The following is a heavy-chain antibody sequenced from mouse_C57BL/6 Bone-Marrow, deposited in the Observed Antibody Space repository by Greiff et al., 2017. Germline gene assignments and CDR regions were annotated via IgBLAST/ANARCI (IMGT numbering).Heavy chain of an antibody. V-gene: IGHV1-66*01. D-gene: IGHD2-4*01. J-gene: IGHJ3*01. CDR3: ARPDYDGFAY. Sequence: QVQLQQSGPELVKPGASVKISCKASGYSFTSYYIHWVKQRPGQGLEWIGWIYPGSGNTKYNEKFKGKATLTADTSSSTAYMQLSSLTSEDSAVYYCARPDYDGFAYWGQGTLVTVSA. CDR2: IYPGSGNT. CDR1: GYSFTSYY.